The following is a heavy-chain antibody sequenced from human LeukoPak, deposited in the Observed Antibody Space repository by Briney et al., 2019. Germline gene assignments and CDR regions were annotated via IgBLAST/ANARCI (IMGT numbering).Heavy chain of an antibody. D-gene: IGHD6-19*01. CDR1: GFTFSSYE. J-gene: IGHJ4*02. V-gene: IGHV3-48*03. Sequence: GGSLRLSCAASGFTFSSYEMNWVRPAPGKGLEWVSYISSSGSTMHYAGSVKGRFTISRDNAKNSLYLQMNSLRADDTAVYYCARHLEQWPDYWGQGTLVTVSS. CDR3: ARHLEQWPDY. CDR2: ISSSGSTM.